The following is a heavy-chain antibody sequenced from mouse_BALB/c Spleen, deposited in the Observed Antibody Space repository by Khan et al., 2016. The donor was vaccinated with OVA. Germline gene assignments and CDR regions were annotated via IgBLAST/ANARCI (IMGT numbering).Heavy chain of an antibody. J-gene: IGHJ4*01. V-gene: IGHV2-9*02. D-gene: IGHD2-3*01. CDR3: VRFYDPYYAMDY. Sequence: QVQLKESGPGLLAPSQSLSIACTVSGFSLTTYGVNWVRQPPGEGLEWLGVIWAGGSTNYNSALRSRLSISKDNSKSQVFLKMHSLQTDDTAMYYCVRFYDPYYAMDYWGQGTSVTVSS. CDR2: IWAGGST. CDR1: GFSLTTYG.